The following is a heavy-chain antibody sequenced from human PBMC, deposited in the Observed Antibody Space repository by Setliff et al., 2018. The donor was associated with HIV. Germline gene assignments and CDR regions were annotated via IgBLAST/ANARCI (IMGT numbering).Heavy chain of an antibody. CDR2: IYYGGTT. D-gene: IGHD6-13*01. CDR3: ARLRAAGTVHYFDP. Sequence: KPSETLSLTCTVSGGSIRSIDYFWGWIRQPPGKGLEWLGNIGNIYYGGTTYHNPSLKGRITISVFTSSQQLSLTLTSVTPADTAVYYCARLRAAGTVHYFDPWGQGTQVTVSS. CDR1: GGSIRSIDYF. J-gene: IGHJ5*02. V-gene: IGHV4-39*01.